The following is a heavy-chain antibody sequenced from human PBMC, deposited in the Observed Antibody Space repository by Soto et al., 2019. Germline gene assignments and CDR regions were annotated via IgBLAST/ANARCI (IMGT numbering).Heavy chain of an antibody. CDR3: ARTRGSGDYYFDY. V-gene: IGHV1-69*02. Sequence: EASVKVSCNASGGTFSSYTISWVRQAPGQGLEWMGRIIPILGIANYAQKFQGRVTITADKSTSTAYMELSSLRSEDTAVYYCARTRGSGDYYFDYWGQGTLVTVSS. D-gene: IGHD3-10*01. J-gene: IGHJ4*02. CDR1: GGTFSSYT. CDR2: IIPILGIA.